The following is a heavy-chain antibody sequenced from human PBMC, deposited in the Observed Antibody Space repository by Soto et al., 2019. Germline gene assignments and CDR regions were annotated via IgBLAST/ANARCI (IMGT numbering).Heavy chain of an antibody. CDR2: ILPMVGTP. CDR3: ARGMVRGIVTSTIEH. D-gene: IGHD3-10*01. V-gene: IGHV1-69*06. Sequence: QVQLVKSGAEVKKPGSSVKVSCKASGGTFSSHAINWVRQAPGQGLEWVGGILPMVGTPNYAQNFQDRVTIIADKSTRTAFMELRSLRSEDTAVYYCARGMVRGIVTSTIEHWGQGTLVTVSS. J-gene: IGHJ4*02. CDR1: GGTFSSHA.